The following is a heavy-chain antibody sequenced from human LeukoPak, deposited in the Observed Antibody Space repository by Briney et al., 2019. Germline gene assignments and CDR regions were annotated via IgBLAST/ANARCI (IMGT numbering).Heavy chain of an antibody. CDR1: GYTFTYYV. CDR3: ARALYVETLSGYLVFHYYYYMDV. Sequence: ASVKVSCKPSGYTFTYYVISWVRQAPGHGLEWMGWINVYNGNTIDAQKFQGRVTMTRNTSISTAYMELSSLRPEDTAVYYCARALYVETLSGYLVFHYYYYMDVWGKGTTVTVSS. J-gene: IGHJ6*03. V-gene: IGHV1-8*02. CDR2: INVYNGNT. D-gene: IGHD3-3*01.